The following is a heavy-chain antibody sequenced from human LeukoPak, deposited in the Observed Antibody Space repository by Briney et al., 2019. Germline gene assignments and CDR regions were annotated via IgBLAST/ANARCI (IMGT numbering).Heavy chain of an antibody. CDR2: IWYDGSNK. CDR1: GITFRNYG. J-gene: IGHJ4*02. D-gene: IGHD2-15*01. V-gene: IGHV3-33*01. CDR3: ATDRATQYFDY. Sequence: PGGSLRLSCAASGITFRNYGMHWVRQAPGKGLEWVAVIWYDGSNKDYADSVKGRFTVSRDNFRNTLFLQMNSLRVEDTAVYYCATDRATQYFDYWGQGTLVSVPS.